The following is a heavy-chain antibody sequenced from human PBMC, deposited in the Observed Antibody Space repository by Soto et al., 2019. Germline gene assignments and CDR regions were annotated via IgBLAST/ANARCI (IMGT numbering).Heavy chain of an antibody. V-gene: IGHV4-30-2*01. D-gene: IGHD2-8*01. J-gene: IGHJ5*01. CDR2: IYHSGST. CDR1: GGSISSSSCC. CDR3: ARLIGNSWLDS. Sequence: SETLSVTCTVAGGSISSSSCCWSWIRQPPGKGLEWIAYIYHSGSTYYNPSLKSRVTISVDRSKNQFSLQLNSVTPDDTAVYYCARLIGNSWLDSWGQGTLVTVS.